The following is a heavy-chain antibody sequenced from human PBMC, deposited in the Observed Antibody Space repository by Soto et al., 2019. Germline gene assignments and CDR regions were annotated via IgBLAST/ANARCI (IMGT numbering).Heavy chain of an antibody. CDR2: MNPNSGNT. CDR3: ARGRYGDYYYYMDV. J-gene: IGHJ6*03. V-gene: IGHV1-8*01. D-gene: IGHD4-17*01. Sequence: ASVKVSCKASGYTFTSYDINWVRQATGQGLEWMGWMNPNSGNTGYAQKFQGRVTMTRNTSISTAYMELSSLRSEDTAVYYCARGRYGDYYYYMDVWGKGTTVTVSS. CDR1: GYTFTSYD.